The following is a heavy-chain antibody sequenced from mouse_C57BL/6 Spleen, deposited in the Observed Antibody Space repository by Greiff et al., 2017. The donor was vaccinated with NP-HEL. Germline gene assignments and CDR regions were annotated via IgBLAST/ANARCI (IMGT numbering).Heavy chain of an antibody. CDR2: INPSSGYT. D-gene: IGHD4-1*01. CDR1: GYTFTSYW. Sequence: QVQLKQSGAELAKPGASVKLSCKASGYTFTSYWMHWVKQRPGQGLEWIGYINPSSGYTKYNQKFKDKATLTADKSSSTAYMQLSSLTYEDSAVYYCAKEESNFFHFDVWGTGTTVTVSS. V-gene: IGHV1-7*01. J-gene: IGHJ1*03. CDR3: AKEESNFFHFDV.